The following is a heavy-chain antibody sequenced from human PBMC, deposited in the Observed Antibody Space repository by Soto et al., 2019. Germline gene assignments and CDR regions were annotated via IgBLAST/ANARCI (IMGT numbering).Heavy chain of an antibody. CDR3: ARVEEYYDSSGPLDY. J-gene: IGHJ4*02. CDR1: VGTFSSYT. D-gene: IGHD3-22*01. CDR2: IIPILGIA. Sequence: QVQLVQSGAEVKKPGSSVKVSCKASVGTFSSYTISWVRQAPGQGLEWMGRIIPILGIANYAQKFQGRVTITADKSTSTAYMELSSLRSEDTAVYYCARVEEYYDSSGPLDYWGQGTLVTVSS. V-gene: IGHV1-69*02.